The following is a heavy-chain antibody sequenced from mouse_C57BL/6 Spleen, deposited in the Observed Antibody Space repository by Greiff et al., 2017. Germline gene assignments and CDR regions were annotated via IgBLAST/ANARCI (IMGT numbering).Heavy chain of an antibody. D-gene: IGHD3-1*01. CDR2: IYPGDGDT. V-gene: IGHV1-82*01. CDR1: GYAFSSSW. CDR3: AGSGPQFYAMDY. J-gene: IGHJ4*01. Sequence: VQLQQSGPELVKPGASVKISCKASGYAFSSSWMNWVQQRPGKGLEWIGRIYPGDGDTNYNGKFKGKATLTADKSSRTAYMQLGSLASEDSAVYFCAGSGPQFYAMDYWGQGTSVTVSS.